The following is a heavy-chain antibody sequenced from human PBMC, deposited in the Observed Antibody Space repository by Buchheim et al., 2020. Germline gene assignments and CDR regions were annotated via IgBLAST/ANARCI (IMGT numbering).Heavy chain of an antibody. J-gene: IGHJ4*02. CDR3: ARASDYVWGSYRYTGITAFDY. CDR1: GFTFSDYY. D-gene: IGHD3-16*02. CDR2: ISSSGSTI. V-gene: IGHV3-11*01. Sequence: QVQLVESGGGLVKPGGSLRLSCAASGFTFSDYYMSWIRQAPGKGLEWVSYISSSGSTIYYADSVKGRFTISRANAKNSLYLQMNSLRAEDTAVYYCARASDYVWGSYRYTGITAFDYWGQGTL.